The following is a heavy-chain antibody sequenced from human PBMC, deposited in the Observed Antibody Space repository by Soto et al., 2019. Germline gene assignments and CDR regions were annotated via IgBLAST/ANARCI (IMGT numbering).Heavy chain of an antibody. CDR3: ARGSWNHGKSPLDY. V-gene: IGHV1-18*04. CDR2: ISAYDGNT. D-gene: IGHD1-1*01. CDR1: GYTFTSYY. Sequence: ASVKVSCKASGYTFTSYYMHWVRQAPGQGLEWMGLISAYDGNTSYAQKLQGRVTMTTDTSTSTAYMELRSLRSDDTAVYYCARGSWNHGKSPLDYWGQGTLVTVSS. J-gene: IGHJ4*02.